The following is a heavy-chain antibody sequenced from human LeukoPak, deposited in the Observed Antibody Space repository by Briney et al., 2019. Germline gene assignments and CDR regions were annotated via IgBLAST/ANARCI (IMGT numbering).Heavy chain of an antibody. CDR1: GFNFNNFA. CDR3: AKGAEIDH. J-gene: IGHJ4*02. CDR2: MTGPADTT. Sequence: GGSLRLSRAASGFNFNNFAMSWVRQAPGTGPEWLTAMTGPADTTYYAESVKGRFTISRDYSKSMVYLQMNSLRVEDTAIYYCAKGAEIDHWGQGTLVTVSS. V-gene: IGHV3-23*01.